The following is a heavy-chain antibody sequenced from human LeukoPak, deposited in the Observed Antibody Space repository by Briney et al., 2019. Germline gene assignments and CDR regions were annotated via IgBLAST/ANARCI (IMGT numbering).Heavy chain of an antibody. V-gene: IGHV4-59*08. D-gene: IGHD1-26*01. Sequence: SETLSLTCTVSGGSIGSYYWSWVRQPPGKGLEWIGYIYYTGNTNYNPSLKSRVTISVDTSKNQFSLNLSSVTAADTAIYYCARLGGATSPFGYWGQGTLVTVSS. CDR2: IYYTGNT. CDR1: GGSIGSYY. CDR3: ARLGGATSPFGY. J-gene: IGHJ4*02.